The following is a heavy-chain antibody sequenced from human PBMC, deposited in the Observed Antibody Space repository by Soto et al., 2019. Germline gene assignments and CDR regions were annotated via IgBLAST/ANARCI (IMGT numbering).Heavy chain of an antibody. D-gene: IGHD6-6*01. CDR2: ISWNSGSI. J-gene: IGHJ4*02. CDR1: GFTFDDYA. Sequence: EVQLVESGGGLVQPGRSLRLSCAASGFTFDDYAMHWVRQAPGKGLEWVSGISWNSGSIGYADSVKGRFTISRDNAKNSLYLQMNSLRAEDTALYYCAKDSGRAARSFDYWGQGTLVTVSS. V-gene: IGHV3-9*01. CDR3: AKDSGRAARSFDY.